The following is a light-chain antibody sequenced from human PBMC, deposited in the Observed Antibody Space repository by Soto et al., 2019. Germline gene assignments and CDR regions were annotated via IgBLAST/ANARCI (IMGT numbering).Light chain of an antibody. CDR3: LQFHDYWS. V-gene: IGKV1-5*03. CDR1: QSIGRR. CDR2: EAS. Sequence: DIQMTQSPSTLSASVGDRVTINCRASQSIGRRLAWYQQKPGQAPKLLIYEASNLHSGVPSRFSGSRSGTAFTLTISSLQPDDFATYFCLQFHDYWSFGQGTKV. J-gene: IGKJ1*01.